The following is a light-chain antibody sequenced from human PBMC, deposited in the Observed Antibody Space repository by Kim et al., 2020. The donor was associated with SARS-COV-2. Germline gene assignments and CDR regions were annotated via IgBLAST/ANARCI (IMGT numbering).Light chain of an antibody. J-gene: IGLJ3*02. CDR2: GKN. V-gene: IGLV3-19*01. Sequence: SSELTQDPAVFVALGQTVRITCQGDSLRRYYASWYQQKPGQAPVLVIYGKNNRPSGIPDRFSGSSSGNTASLTITGAQAEDEADYYCNSRDSSGNHLGVFGGGTQLTVL. CDR3: NSRDSSGNHLGV. CDR1: SLRRYY.